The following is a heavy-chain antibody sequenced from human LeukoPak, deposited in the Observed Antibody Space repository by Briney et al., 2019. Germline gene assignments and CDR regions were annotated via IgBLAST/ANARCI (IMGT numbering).Heavy chain of an antibody. V-gene: IGHV3-20*04. CDR3: ARDDYGDYTSGS. D-gene: IGHD4-17*01. J-gene: IGHJ5*02. CDR1: GFTFEDFG. CDR2: IRWNGAKT. Sequence: PGGSLRLSCAASGFTFEDFGMTWVRQAPGKGLEWVSGIRWNGAKTGYADSVKGRFTISRDNANSSVYLQMNSLRAEDTAVYYCARDDYGDYTSGSWGQGTLVIVSS.